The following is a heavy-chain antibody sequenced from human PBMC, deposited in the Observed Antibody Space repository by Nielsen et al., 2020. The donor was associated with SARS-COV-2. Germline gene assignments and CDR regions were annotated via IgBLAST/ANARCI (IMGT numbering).Heavy chain of an antibody. CDR2: ISGSGSYT. CDR3: ARDGVVGSTNTFDV. V-gene: IGHV3-11*06. J-gene: IGHJ3*01. CDR1: GFTFSDSF. D-gene: IGHD1-26*01. Sequence: GESLKISCTASGFTFSDSFMSWIRQAPGKGLEWVSYISGSGSYTNYADSLKGRFTISRDNAKNSLYLQMDSLRAEDTAVYYCARDGVVGSTNTFDVWGQGTVVTVSS.